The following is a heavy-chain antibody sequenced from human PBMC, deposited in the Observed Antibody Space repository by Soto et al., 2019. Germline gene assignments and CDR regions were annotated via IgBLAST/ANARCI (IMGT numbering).Heavy chain of an antibody. D-gene: IGHD3-10*01. V-gene: IGHV3-30*18. CDR2: ISYDGSNK. CDR1: GFTFSSYG. CDR3: AKDRGWTTMDWFDP. J-gene: IGHJ5*02. Sequence: GGSLRLSCAASGFTFSSYGMHWVRQAPGKGLEWVAVISYDGSNKYYADSVKGRFTISRDNSKNTLYLQMNSLRAEDTAVYYCAKDRGWTTMDWFDPWGQGTLVTVSS.